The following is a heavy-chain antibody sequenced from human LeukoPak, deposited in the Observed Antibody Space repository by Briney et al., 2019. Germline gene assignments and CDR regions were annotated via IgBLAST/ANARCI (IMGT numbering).Heavy chain of an antibody. J-gene: IGHJ4*02. D-gene: IGHD1-1*01. CDR1: GDSVSSNSAA. CDR3: ARSTGPIDY. Sequence: SQTLSLTCAISGDSVSSNSAAWNWIRQSPSRGLEWLGRTYYRSKRYTYYAVSVKSRTSINRDTSKNQISLQLNSVTPEDTAVYYCARSTGPIDYWGQGTLVTVSS. V-gene: IGHV6-1*01. CDR2: TYYRSKRYT.